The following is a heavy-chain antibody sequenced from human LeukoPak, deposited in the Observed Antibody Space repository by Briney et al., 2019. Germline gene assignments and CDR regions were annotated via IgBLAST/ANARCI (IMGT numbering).Heavy chain of an antibody. V-gene: IGHV1-69*13. J-gene: IGHJ5*02. CDR3: ARDFLPTVVVRSGWFDP. CDR1: GGTFSSYA. Sequence: VASVKVSCKASGGTFSSYAISWVRQAPGRGLEWMGGIIPIFGTANYAQKFQGRVTITADESTSTAYMELSSLRSEDTAVYYCARDFLPTVVVRSGWFDPWGQGTLVTVSS. CDR2: IIPIFGTA. D-gene: IGHD2-15*01.